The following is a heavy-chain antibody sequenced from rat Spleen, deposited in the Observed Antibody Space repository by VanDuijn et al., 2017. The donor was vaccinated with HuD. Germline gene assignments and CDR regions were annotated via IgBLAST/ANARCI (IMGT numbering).Heavy chain of an antibody. J-gene: IGHJ4*01. Sequence: EVQVVESGGGLVQPGRSLKLSCTASGFTFSNYGMAWVRQTPTKGLEWVASISTGGGNTYYRSSVKGRFTISRDNAKSTLYLQMDSLRSEDTATYYCARDMDGYNYRYVMDAWGQGASVTVSS. D-gene: IGHD1-9*01. V-gene: IGHV5S13*01. CDR1: GFTFSNYG. CDR2: ISTGGGNT. CDR3: ARDMDGYNYRYVMDA.